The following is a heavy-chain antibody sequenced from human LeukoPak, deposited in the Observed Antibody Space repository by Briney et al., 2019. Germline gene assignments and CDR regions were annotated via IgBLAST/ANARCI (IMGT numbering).Heavy chain of an antibody. V-gene: IGHV4-39*01. Sequence: PSETLSLTCTVSGGSISSSSYYWGWIRQPPGKGLEWIGSIYYSGSTYYNPSLKSRVTTSVDTSKNQFSLKLSSVTAADTAVYYCARGVGGNDDFWSGYYTGRAPYNWFDPWGQGTLVTVPS. D-gene: IGHD3-3*01. J-gene: IGHJ5*02. CDR2: IYYSGST. CDR3: ARGVGGNDDFWSGYYTGRAPYNWFDP. CDR1: GGSISSSSYY.